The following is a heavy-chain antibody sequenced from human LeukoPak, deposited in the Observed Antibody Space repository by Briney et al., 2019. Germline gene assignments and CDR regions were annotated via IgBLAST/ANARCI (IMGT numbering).Heavy chain of an antibody. Sequence: SETLSLTCSVSGGSISSYYSSWIRQPPGKGLEWIGYIYYSGSTNYNPSLKSRVTISIATSENQFSLKLSSVTAADTAVYYCARHSPVEPFDIWGQGTMVTVSS. D-gene: IGHD5-24*01. V-gene: IGHV4-59*08. CDR3: ARHSPVEPFDI. CDR1: GGSISSYY. J-gene: IGHJ3*02. CDR2: IYYSGST.